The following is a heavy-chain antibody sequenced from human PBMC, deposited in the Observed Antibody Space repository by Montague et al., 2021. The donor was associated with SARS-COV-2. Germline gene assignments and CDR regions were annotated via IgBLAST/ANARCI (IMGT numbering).Heavy chain of an antibody. Sequence: SETLSLTCTVSGGSISSYYWSWIRRPPGKGLEWIGNSYHGGSTXXXPSXXXRVTISVDTSKNQFSLKLSSVTAADTAVYSCARADITMVRGVNRWAFDIWGQGTMVTVSS. CDR2: SYHGGST. V-gene: IGHV4-59*01. J-gene: IGHJ3*02. D-gene: IGHD3-10*01. CDR1: GGSISSYY. CDR3: ARADITMVRGVNRWAFDI.